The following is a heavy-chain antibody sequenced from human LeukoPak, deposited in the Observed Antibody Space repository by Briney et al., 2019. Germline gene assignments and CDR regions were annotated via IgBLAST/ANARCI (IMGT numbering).Heavy chain of an antibody. V-gene: IGHV4-59*08. J-gene: IGHJ6*02. CDR2: IYYSGST. CDR1: GGSISSYY. Sequence: PSETLSLTCTVSGGSISSYYWSWIRQPPGKGLEWIGYIYYSGSTNYNPSLKSRVTISVDTSKNQFSLKLSSVTAADTAVYYCATGGYVWGSYRYYYYGMDGCGQGTTVTVSS. D-gene: IGHD3-16*02. CDR3: ATGGYVWGSYRYYYYGMDG.